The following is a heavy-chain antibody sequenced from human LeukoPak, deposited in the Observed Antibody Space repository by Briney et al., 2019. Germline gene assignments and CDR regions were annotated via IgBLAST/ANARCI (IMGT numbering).Heavy chain of an antibody. D-gene: IGHD4-17*01. CDR3: ARCMSELDYGDYAYYYHMDV. Sequence: SQTLSLTCPVSGDSLTSGCRCWSWIRQPAGKGLARIRHIYSSTRTNYNSSLESPATISAHTTQNHFTLKLDSVTAADTAVYFCARCMSELDYGDYAYYYHMDVWGKGTTVTVSS. J-gene: IGHJ6*04. CDR1: GDSLTSGCRC. V-gene: IGHV4-61*09. CDR2: IYSSTRT.